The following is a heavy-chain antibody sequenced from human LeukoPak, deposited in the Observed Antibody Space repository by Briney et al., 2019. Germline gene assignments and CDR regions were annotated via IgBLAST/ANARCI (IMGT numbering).Heavy chain of an antibody. CDR3: ASVYSSPDY. J-gene: IGHJ4*02. V-gene: IGHV4-34*01. CDR2: INHSGST. D-gene: IGHD6-6*01. Sequence: SETLSLTCAVYGGSFSGYYWSWIRQPPGKGPEWIGEINHSGSTNYNPSLKSRVTISVDTSKNQLSLKLSSVTAADTAVYYCASVYSSPDYWGQGTLVTVSS. CDR1: GGSFSGYY.